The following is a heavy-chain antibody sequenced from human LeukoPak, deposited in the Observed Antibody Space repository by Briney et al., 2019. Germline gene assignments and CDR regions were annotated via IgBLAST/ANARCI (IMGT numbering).Heavy chain of an antibody. Sequence: GASVKVSCKASGFTFTSSAMQWVRQARGQRLEWIGWIVVGSGNTNYAQKFQERVTITRDMSTSTAYMELSSLRSEDTAVYYCAADSIAAAGYYYYYYGMDVRGQGTTVTVSS. V-gene: IGHV1-58*02. CDR3: AADSIAAAGYYYYYYGMDV. J-gene: IGHJ6*02. D-gene: IGHD6-13*01. CDR1: GFTFTSSA. CDR2: IVVGSGNT.